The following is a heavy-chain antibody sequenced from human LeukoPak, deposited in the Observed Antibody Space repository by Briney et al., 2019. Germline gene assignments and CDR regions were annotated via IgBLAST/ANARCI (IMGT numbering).Heavy chain of an antibody. CDR3: ARVQGGDGYNPELYYYGMDV. CDR1: GGSFSSYA. J-gene: IGHJ6*02. Sequence: SVKVSCKASGGSFSSYAISWVRQAPGQGLEWMGRIIPIFGIANYAQKFQGRVTITADKSTSTAYMELSSLRSEDAAVYYCARVQGGDGYNPELYYYGMDVWGQGTTVTVSS. V-gene: IGHV1-69*04. D-gene: IGHD5-24*01. CDR2: IIPIFGIA.